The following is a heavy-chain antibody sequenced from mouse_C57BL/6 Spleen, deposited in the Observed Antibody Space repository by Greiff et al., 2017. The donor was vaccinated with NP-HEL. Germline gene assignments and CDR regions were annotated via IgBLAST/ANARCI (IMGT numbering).Heavy chain of an antibody. Sequence: VQLQQSGAELVKPGASVTISCKASGYAFSSYWMNWVKQSPGKGLVGIGQYFPGDGDTNYNGKLKGQATLTADKSSSTAFMQFSSLTSEDTAAYFCARSGAKVVATTDYWGQGTTLTVSS. CDR1: GYAFSSYW. CDR2: YFPGDGDT. V-gene: IGHV1-80*01. J-gene: IGHJ2*01. D-gene: IGHD1-1*01. CDR3: ARSGAKVVATTDY.